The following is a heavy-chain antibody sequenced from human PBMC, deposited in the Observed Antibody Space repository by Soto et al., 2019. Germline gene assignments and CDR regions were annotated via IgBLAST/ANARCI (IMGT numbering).Heavy chain of an antibody. CDR3: ARGFTTTVTKTFDP. D-gene: IGHD4-17*01. V-gene: IGHV4-31*03. J-gene: IGHJ5*02. CDR2: IYYSGST. Sequence: QVQLQESGPGLVKPSQTLSLTCTVSGGSISSGGYYWSWIRQHPGKGLEWIGYIYYSGSTYYNPSLKSRVTISVDTSKNQFSLKLSSVTAADTAVYYCARGFTTTVTKTFDPWGQGTLVTVSS. CDR1: GGSISSGGYY.